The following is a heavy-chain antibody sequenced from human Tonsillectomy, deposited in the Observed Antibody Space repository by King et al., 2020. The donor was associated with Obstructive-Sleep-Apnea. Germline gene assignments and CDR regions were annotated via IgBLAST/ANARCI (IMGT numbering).Heavy chain of an antibody. V-gene: IGHV4-59*01. J-gene: IGHJ2*01. Sequence: VQLQESGPGLVKPSETLSLTCTVSGGSISSYYWSWIRQPPGKGREWIGYIYYSGSTNYNPSLKSRVTISVEPSKNQFSLKLSSVTAADTAVFYCARTLSIAAAGTGWYFDLWGRGTLVTVSS. CDR2: IYYSGST. CDR1: GGSISSYY. CDR3: ARTLSIAAAGTGWYFDL. D-gene: IGHD6-13*01.